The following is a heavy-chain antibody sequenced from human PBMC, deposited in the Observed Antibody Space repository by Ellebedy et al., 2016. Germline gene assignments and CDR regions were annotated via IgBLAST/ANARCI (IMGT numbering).Heavy chain of an antibody. V-gene: IGHV1-24*01. Sequence: ASVKVSCKASGYTFTSYAMHWVRQAPGKGLEWMGGFDPEDGETIYAQEFQGRVTMTEDTSTDTAYMELSSLRSDDTAVYYCARDQGSTSSAMDYYYYGMDVWGQGTTVTVSS. D-gene: IGHD2-2*01. CDR3: ARDQGSTSSAMDYYYYGMDV. CDR1: GYTFTSYA. CDR2: FDPEDGET. J-gene: IGHJ6*02.